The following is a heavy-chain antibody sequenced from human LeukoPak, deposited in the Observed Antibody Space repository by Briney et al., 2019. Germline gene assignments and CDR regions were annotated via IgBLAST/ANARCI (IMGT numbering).Heavy chain of an antibody. Sequence: GRSLRLSCAASGFTFSSYGMHWVRQAPGKGLEWVAVISYDGGKKYYADSVKGRFTISRDNPKNTLYLQVNSLRAEDTAVYYCAKDPTKAGVLYYFDYWGQGTLVTVSS. CDR3: AKDPTKAGVLYYFDY. CDR1: GFTFSSYG. J-gene: IGHJ4*02. D-gene: IGHD6-13*01. V-gene: IGHV3-30*18. CDR2: ISYDGGKK.